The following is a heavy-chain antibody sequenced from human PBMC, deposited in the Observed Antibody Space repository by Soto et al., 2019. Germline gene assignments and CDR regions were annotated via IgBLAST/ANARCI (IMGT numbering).Heavy chain of an antibody. CDR1: GGSISSGGYY. CDR3: AGSSSSVYYYYGMDV. Sequence: SETLSLTCTVSGGSISSGGYYWSWIRQHPGKGLEWIGYIYYSGSTYYNPSLKSRVTISVDTSKNQFSLKLSSVTAADTAVYYCAGSSSSVYYYYGMDVWGQGTTVTVSS. D-gene: IGHD6-6*01. CDR2: IYYSGST. J-gene: IGHJ6*02. V-gene: IGHV4-31*03.